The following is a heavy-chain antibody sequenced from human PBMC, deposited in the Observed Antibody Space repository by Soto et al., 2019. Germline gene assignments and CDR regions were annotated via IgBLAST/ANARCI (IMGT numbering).Heavy chain of an antibody. J-gene: IGHJ5*02. CDR1: GFTFSSYG. Sequence: GGSLRLSCAASGFTFSSYGMHWVRQAPGKGLEWVAVIWYDGSNKYYADSVKGRFTISRDNSKNTLYLQMNSLRAEDTALYYCARDLRLWFGELSDNWFDPWGQGTLVTVSS. D-gene: IGHD3-10*01. CDR3: ARDLRLWFGELSDNWFDP. CDR2: IWYDGSNK. V-gene: IGHV3-33*01.